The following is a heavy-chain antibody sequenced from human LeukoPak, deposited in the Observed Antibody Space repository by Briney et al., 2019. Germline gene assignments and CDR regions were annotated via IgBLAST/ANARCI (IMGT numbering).Heavy chain of an antibody. Sequence: SEAPSLTCPASGGAISNYYWSWIRQPPRLGPEWIGRIYASGSTNYNPSLKSRVTMSVDTSNNQFSLNLSSVTAADTAVYYCARTSARGAQFDYWGQGTLVTVSS. J-gene: IGHJ4*02. D-gene: IGHD3-10*01. V-gene: IGHV4-4*07. CDR2: IYASGST. CDR1: GGAISNYY. CDR3: ARTSARGAQFDY.